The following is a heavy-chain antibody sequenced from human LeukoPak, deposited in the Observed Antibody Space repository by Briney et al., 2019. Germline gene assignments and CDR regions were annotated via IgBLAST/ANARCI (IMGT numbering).Heavy chain of an antibody. J-gene: IGHJ4*02. V-gene: IGHV1-18*01. CDR3: ARGVRRRQGPYGWYYFDY. D-gene: IGHD3-10*01. Sequence: VASVKVSCKASGYTFTSYDINWVRQAPGQGLEWMGWISPYNGNTNYAQKLQGRVTMTRDTSTSTAYMELRSLRSDDTAVYYCARGVRRRQGPYGWYYFDYWGQGTLVTVSS. CDR1: GYTFTSYD. CDR2: ISPYNGNT.